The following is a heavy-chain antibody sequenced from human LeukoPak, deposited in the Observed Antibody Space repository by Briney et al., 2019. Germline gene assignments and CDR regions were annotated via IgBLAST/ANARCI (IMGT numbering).Heavy chain of an antibody. CDR1: GFTFSNYW. CDR2: IKQDGSGT. CDR3: ARALYASGWYPDYFDY. V-gene: IGHV3-7*01. J-gene: IGHJ4*02. Sequence: GGSLRLSCAASGFTFSNYWMSWVRQAPGKGLGWVANIKQDGSGTYYMDSVKGRFTISRDNAKNSLYLQMNSLRGEDTAVYYCARALYASGWYPDYFDYWGQGTLVTVSS. D-gene: IGHD6-19*01.